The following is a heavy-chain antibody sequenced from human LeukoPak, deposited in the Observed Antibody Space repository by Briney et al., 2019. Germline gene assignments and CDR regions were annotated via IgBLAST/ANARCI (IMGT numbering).Heavy chain of an antibody. Sequence: PGGSLRLSCAASGFTFSSYWMSWVRQAPGKGLEWVAHVKYDGSAQHYVDSVKGRFTISRDNAKNSVFLQMNSLRADDTAVNYCAGWGSENMYWGQGTLVTVSS. CDR1: GFTFSSYW. CDR3: AGWGSENMY. CDR2: VKYDGSAQ. V-gene: IGHV3-7*01. J-gene: IGHJ4*02. D-gene: IGHD3-16*01.